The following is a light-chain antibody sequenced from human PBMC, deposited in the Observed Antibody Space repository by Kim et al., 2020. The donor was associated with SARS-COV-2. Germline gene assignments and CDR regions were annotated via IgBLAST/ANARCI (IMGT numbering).Light chain of an antibody. V-gene: IGKV3-15*01. J-gene: IGKJ5*01. Sequence: SQGEGATRPCRASKSVSSNLAWYQQKPGQAPRLLSYGASTRATGIPARFSGSGSGTEFTLTISSLQSEDFAVYYCQQYNNWPPLTFGQGTRLEIK. CDR2: GAS. CDR3: QQYNNWPPLT. CDR1: KSVSSN.